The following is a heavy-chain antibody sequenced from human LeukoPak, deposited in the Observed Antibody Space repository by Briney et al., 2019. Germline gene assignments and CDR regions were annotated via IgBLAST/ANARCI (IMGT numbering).Heavy chain of an antibody. D-gene: IGHD6-13*01. Sequence: SVKVSCKASGGTFSSYAISWVRQAPGQGLEWRGGIIPIFGTANYAQKFQGRVTITADESTSTAYMELSSLRSEDTAVYYCARVIAAAGRNYYYYYMDVWGKGTTVTISS. CDR2: IIPIFGTA. CDR3: ARVIAAAGRNYYYYYMDV. CDR1: GGTFSSYA. J-gene: IGHJ6*03. V-gene: IGHV1-69*13.